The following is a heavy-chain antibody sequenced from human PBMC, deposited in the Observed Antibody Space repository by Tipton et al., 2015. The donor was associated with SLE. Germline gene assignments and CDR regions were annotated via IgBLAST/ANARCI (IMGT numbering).Heavy chain of an antibody. CDR2: IFWNGATT. J-gene: IGHJ2*01. CDR3: AKDHGFPRYFDL. D-gene: IGHD3-9*01. V-gene: IGHV3-43*01. CDR1: GFTFADDT. Sequence: SLRLSCAASGFTFADDTMHWVRQAPGKGLEWVSLIFWNGATTYYADSVKGRFTISRDNSKNSLYLQMDSLRPEDTAFYYCAKDHGFPRYFDLWGRGTLVIVSS.